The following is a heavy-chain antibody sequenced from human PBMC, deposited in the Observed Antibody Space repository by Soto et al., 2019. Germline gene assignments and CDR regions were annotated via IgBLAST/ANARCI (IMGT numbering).Heavy chain of an antibody. Sequence: GGSLRLSCAASGFTFSSYAMSWVRQAPGKGLEWVSAISGSGGSTYYADSVKGRFTITRDNSKNTLYLQMNSLIAEDTAVYYCAIPHSSGWYRFDYWGQGTLVTVSS. CDR3: AIPHSSGWYRFDY. D-gene: IGHD6-19*01. CDR1: GFTFSSYA. J-gene: IGHJ4*02. CDR2: ISGSGGST. V-gene: IGHV3-23*01.